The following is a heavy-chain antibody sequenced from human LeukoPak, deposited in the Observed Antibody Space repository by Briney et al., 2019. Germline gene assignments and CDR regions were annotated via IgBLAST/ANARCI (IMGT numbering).Heavy chain of an antibody. CDR1: GFIFSGSV. Sequence: TGGSLRLSCAASGFIFSGSVMHWVRQASGKGLEWVGRIRSKANSYATTYAASVKGRFTISRDDSKNTAYLQMNSLKTEDTAVYYCTVDTGIAGIDYWGQGTLVTVSS. CDR2: IRSKANSYAT. D-gene: IGHD5-18*01. CDR3: TVDTGIAGIDY. V-gene: IGHV3-73*01. J-gene: IGHJ4*02.